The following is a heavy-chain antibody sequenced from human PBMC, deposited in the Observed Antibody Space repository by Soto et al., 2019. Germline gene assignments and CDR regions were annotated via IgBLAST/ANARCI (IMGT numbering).Heavy chain of an antibody. CDR3: ARDSLKGAAAGPSTTWYYYYGMDV. D-gene: IGHD6-13*01. V-gene: IGHV4-59*01. CDR1: GGSISSYY. J-gene: IGHJ6*02. Sequence: SETLSLTCTVSGGSISSYYWSWIRQPPGKGLEWIGYIYYSGSTNYNPSLKSRVTISVDTSKNQFSLKLSSVTAADTAVYYCARDSLKGAAAGPSTTWYYYYGMDVWGQGTTGTV. CDR2: IYYSGST.